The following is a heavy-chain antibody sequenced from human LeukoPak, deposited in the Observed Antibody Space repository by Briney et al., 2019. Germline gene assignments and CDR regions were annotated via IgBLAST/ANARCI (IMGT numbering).Heavy chain of an antibody. D-gene: IGHD6-13*01. J-gene: IGHJ5*02. V-gene: IGHV4-34*01. CDR3: AREGVQQLVPSSNWFDP. Sequence: PGGSLRLSCAASGFTFSRYSMNWFRQFPGKGLEWIGESGHRGGTNYNPSLKSRVTISVDTSKNQFSLKLSSVTAADTAVYYCAREGVQQLVPSSNWFDPWGQGTLVTVSS. CDR2: SGHRGGT. CDR1: GFTFSRYS.